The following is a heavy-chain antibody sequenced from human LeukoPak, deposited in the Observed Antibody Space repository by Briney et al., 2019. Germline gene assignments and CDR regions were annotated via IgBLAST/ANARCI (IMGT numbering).Heavy chain of an antibody. D-gene: IGHD6-13*01. V-gene: IGHV3-21*01. J-gene: IGHJ3*02. CDR3: ARGQPGLAAAGRAFDI. CDR2: IIRRCSYI. Sequence: GGSLRLSCAASGFTFTIYSMNWVRQAPGKGLECVSSIIRRCSYIFYADSVKGRFTISRQNSKNSLYLQMNSLRAADTAVYYCARGQPGLAAAGRAFDIWGQGTMVTVSS. CDR1: GFTFTIYS.